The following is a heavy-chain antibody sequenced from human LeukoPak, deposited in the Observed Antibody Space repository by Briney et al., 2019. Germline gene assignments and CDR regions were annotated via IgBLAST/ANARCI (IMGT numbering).Heavy chain of an antibody. J-gene: IGHJ6*02. CDR2: ISSSGSYI. CDR3: AREGYYGSGSYYRKMGMDV. D-gene: IGHD3-10*01. V-gene: IGHV3-21*01. Sequence: GGSLRLSCAASGFTFSSYSMNWVRQAPGKGLEWVSSISSSGSYIYYADSVKGRFTISRDNAKNSLYLQMNSLRAEDTAVYYCAREGYYGSGSYYRKMGMDVWGQGTTVTVSS. CDR1: GFTFSSYS.